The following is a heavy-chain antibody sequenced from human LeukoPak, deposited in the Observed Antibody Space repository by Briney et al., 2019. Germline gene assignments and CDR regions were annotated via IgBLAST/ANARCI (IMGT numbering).Heavy chain of an antibody. D-gene: IGHD1-26*01. V-gene: IGHV3-30*02. CDR1: GFTFSSYG. J-gene: IGHJ6*03. CDR3: ARDPYSGNYGNCYYYYMDV. Sequence: GGSLRLSCAAPGFTFSSYGMHWVRQAPGKGLEWVAFIRYDGSNKYYADSVKGRFTISRDNAKNSLYLQMNSLGPEDTAVYYCARDPYSGNYGNCYYYYMDVWGKGTTVTISS. CDR2: IRYDGSNK.